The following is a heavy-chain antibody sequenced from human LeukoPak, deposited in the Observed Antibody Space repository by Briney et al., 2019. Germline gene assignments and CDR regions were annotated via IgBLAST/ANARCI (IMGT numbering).Heavy chain of an antibody. J-gene: IGHJ4*02. CDR1: GYTLSDLS. CDR3: AAGGVYDLFDY. V-gene: IGHV1-24*01. Sequence: GASVKVSCKVSGYTLSDLSMHWARQAPGKGLEWMGGFDPGDGETIYTQKFQGRVTMTEDTSTDTAYMELSSLRPEDTAVYYCAAGGVYDLFDYWGQGTLVTVSS. CDR2: FDPGDGET. D-gene: IGHD5/OR15-5a*01.